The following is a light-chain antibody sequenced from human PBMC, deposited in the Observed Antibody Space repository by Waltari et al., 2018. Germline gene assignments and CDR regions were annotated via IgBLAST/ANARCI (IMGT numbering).Light chain of an antibody. V-gene: IGKV3-20*01. Sequence: EIVLTQSPGTLSLSPGERATLSCRASQSLSSTYLAWYQQKPGQAPRLLIYGASSRATGIPDRFSGSRSGTDFTLSISRLEPEDSAVYYCQQYGRSPYTFGQGTKLEIK. CDR2: GAS. J-gene: IGKJ2*01. CDR1: QSLSSTY. CDR3: QQYGRSPYT.